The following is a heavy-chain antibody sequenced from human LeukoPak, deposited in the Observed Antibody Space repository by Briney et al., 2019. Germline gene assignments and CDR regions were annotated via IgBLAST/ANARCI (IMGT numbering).Heavy chain of an antibody. CDR2: IYNSGSI. CDR3: ASSTVSDAGFDY. CDR1: GGSISSYY. V-gene: IGHV4-59*01. Sequence: SETLSLTCTVAGGSISSYYWSWIPQPPGKRLESIGYIYNSGSIKYNPSLKSRVTISVDTSRNQLSLKVNSVTAADTAMYYCASSTVSDAGFDYWGQGTLVTVSS. J-gene: IGHJ4*02. D-gene: IGHD4-11*01.